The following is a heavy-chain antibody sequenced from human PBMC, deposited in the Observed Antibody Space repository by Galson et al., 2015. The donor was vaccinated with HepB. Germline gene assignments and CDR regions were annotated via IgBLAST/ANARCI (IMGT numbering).Heavy chain of an antibody. J-gene: IGHJ4*02. Sequence: SVKVSCKASGYTFTSYAMHWVRQAPGQRLEWMGWINAGNGNTKYSQKFQSRVTITRDTSASTAYMELSSLRSEDTAMYYCARRTAAIPGGDSWGQGAPVTVSS. CDR3: ARRTAAIPGGDS. D-gene: IGHD6-13*01. CDR2: INAGNGNT. V-gene: IGHV1-3*01. CDR1: GYTFTSYA.